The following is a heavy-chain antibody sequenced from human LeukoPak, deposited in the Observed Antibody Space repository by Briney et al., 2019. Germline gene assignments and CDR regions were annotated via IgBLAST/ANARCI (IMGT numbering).Heavy chain of an antibody. D-gene: IGHD6-13*01. CDR2: IYYSGST. CDR1: GGSISSSSYY. J-gene: IGHJ5*02. V-gene: IGHV4-39*07. CDR3: ARDPGYSSSWFDP. Sequence: PSETLSLTCTVSGGSISSSSYYWGWIRQPPGKGLEWIGSIYYSGSTYYNPSLKSRVTISVDTSKNQFSLKVSSVTAADTAVYYCARDPGYSSSWFDPWGQGTLVTVSS.